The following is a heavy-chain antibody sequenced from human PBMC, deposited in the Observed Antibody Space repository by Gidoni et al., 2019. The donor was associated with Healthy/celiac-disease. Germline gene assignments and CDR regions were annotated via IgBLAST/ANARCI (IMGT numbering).Heavy chain of an antibody. D-gene: IGHD3-22*01. CDR3: ARVFSYDSSGYLPFDY. CDR1: GSTFTSYG. CDR2: ISAYNGNT. V-gene: IGHV1-18*01. Sequence: QVQLVQSGAEVKKPGASVKVSCKASGSTFTSYGISWVRQAPGQGLEWMGWISAYNGNTNYAQKLQGRVTMTTDTSTSTAYMELRSLRSDDTAVYYCARVFSYDSSGYLPFDYWGQGTLVTVSS. J-gene: IGHJ4*02.